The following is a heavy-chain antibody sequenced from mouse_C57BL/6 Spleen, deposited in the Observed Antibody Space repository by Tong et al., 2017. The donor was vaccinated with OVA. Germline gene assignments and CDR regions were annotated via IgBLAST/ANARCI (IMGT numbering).Heavy chain of an antibody. CDR2: ISSGGSYT. D-gene: IGHD1-1*01. J-gene: IGHJ2*01. V-gene: IGHV5-6*01. Sequence: EVQLQESGGDLVKPGGSLKLSCAASGFTFSSYGMSWVRQTPDKRLEWVATISSGGSYTYYPDSVKGRFTISRGNAKNTLYLQMSSLKSEDTVMYYCARHSYDYFDYWGQGTTLTVSS. CDR3: ARHSYDYFDY. CDR1: GFTFSSYG.